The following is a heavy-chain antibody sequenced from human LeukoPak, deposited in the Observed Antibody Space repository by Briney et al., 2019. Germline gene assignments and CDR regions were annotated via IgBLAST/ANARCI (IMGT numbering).Heavy chain of an antibody. CDR3: ARAWGGYCSGGSCDHAEYFQH. CDR2: IYYRGST. Sequence: PSQTLSLTCTVSVGSLSIGDYYWSSVRQPPGKGLGWVGSIYYRGSTYYNTSLKSRVTISVDTSKIQFSLKLSSVTAADTAVYYCARAWGGYCSGGSCDHAEYFQHWGQGTLVTVSS. CDR1: VGSLSIGDYY. D-gene: IGHD2-15*01. J-gene: IGHJ1*01. V-gene: IGHV4-30-4*08.